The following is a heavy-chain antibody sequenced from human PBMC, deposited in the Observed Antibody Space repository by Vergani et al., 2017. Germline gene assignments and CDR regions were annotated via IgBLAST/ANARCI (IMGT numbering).Heavy chain of an antibody. J-gene: IGHJ5*02. CDR3: ARARYYYDSSGYNNWFDP. V-gene: IGHV3-48*03. Sequence: EVQLLESGGGVVQPGRSLRLSCAASGFTFSSYEMNWVRQAPGKGLEWVSYISSSGSTIYYADSVKGRFTISRDNAKNSLYLQMNSLRAEDTAVYYCARARYYYDSSGYNNWFDPWGQGTLVTVSS. CDR2: ISSSGSTI. CDR1: GFTFSSYE. D-gene: IGHD3-22*01.